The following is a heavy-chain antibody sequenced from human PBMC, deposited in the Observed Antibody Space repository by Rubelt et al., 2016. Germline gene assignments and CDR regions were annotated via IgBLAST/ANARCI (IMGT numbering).Heavy chain of an antibody. CDR1: GGSISSGGYY. Sequence: QVQLQESGPGLVKPSQTLSLTCTVSGGSISSGGYYWSWIRQHPGKGLEWIGYIYYSGSTYYTPSRMSRVTIAVDTSKNQFALKLSSVTAADTAVYYGARDSGSRIFDYWGQGTLVTVSS. J-gene: IGHJ4*02. CDR3: ARDSGSRIFDY. V-gene: IGHV4-31*03. CDR2: IYYSGST. D-gene: IGHD2/OR15-2a*01.